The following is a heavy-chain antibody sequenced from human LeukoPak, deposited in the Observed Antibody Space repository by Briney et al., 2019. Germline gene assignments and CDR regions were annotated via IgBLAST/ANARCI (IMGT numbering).Heavy chain of an antibody. V-gene: IGHV4-59*08. CDR2: IYYSGST. CDR3: AKLVVPAATASYYYYYMDV. Sequence: PSETLSLTCSVSGGSISSYYWSWIRQPPGKGLESIGYIYYSGSTNYNPSLKSRVTISVDTSKNQFSLKLSSVTAADTAVYYCAKLVVPAATASYYYYYMDVWGKGTTVTVSS. D-gene: IGHD2-2*01. J-gene: IGHJ6*03. CDR1: GGSISSYY.